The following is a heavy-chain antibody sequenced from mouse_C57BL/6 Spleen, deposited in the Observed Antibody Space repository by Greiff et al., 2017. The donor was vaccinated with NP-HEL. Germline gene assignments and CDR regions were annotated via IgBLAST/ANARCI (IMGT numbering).Heavy chain of an antibody. J-gene: IGHJ4*01. D-gene: IGHD2-4*01. CDR2: INPSNGGT. Sequence: QVQLQQPGTELVKPGASVKLSCKASGYTFTSYWMHWVKQRPGQGLEWIGNINPSNGGTNYNEKFKSKATLTVDKSSSTAYMQLSSLTSEDSAVYYCARSYYDYDERDYYAMDYWGQGTSVTVSS. CDR1: GYTFTSYW. CDR3: ARSYYDYDERDYYAMDY. V-gene: IGHV1-53*01.